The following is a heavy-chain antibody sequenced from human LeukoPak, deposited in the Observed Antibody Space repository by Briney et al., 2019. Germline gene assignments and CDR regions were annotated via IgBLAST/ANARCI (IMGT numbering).Heavy chain of an antibody. CDR1: GFTFSSYS. V-gene: IGHV3-48*01. CDR2: ISSSSSTI. J-gene: IGHJ5*02. D-gene: IGHD4-17*01. CDR3: ASSPFHDYGDPGWFDP. Sequence: PGGSLRLSCAASGFTFSSYSMNWVRQAPGKGLEWVSYISSSSSTIYYADSVKGRFTISRDNAKNSLYLQMNSLRAEDTAVYYCASSPFHDYGDPGWFDPWGQGTLVTVSS.